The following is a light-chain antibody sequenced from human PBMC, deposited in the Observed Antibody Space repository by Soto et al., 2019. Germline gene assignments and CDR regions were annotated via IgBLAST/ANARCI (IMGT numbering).Light chain of an antibody. CDR2: DVS. V-gene: IGLV2-14*01. Sequence: QSALTQPASVSGSPGQSITISCTGTRSDVGGYKYVSWYQQHPGKAPKLMIYDVSNRPSGVSNRFSGSKSGNTASLTISGLQAEDEADYYCSSYTSSSTHYVFGTGTKLTVL. CDR3: SSYTSSSTHYV. CDR1: RSDVGGYKY. J-gene: IGLJ1*01.